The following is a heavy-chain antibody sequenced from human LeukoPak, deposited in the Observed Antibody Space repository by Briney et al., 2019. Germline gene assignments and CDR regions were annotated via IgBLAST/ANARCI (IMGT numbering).Heavy chain of an antibody. V-gene: IGHV3-9*01. J-gene: IGHJ4*02. CDR3: TKDMGYYDSSGSFDY. CDR1: GFTFDDYA. Sequence: PGGSLRLSCAASGFTFDDYAMHWVWQALGKGLGWVSGISWNSGSIGYVDSVKGRFTISRDNAKTSLYLQMNSLRAEDTALYYCTKDMGYYDSSGSFDYWGQGTLVTVSS. D-gene: IGHD3-22*01. CDR2: ISWNSGSI.